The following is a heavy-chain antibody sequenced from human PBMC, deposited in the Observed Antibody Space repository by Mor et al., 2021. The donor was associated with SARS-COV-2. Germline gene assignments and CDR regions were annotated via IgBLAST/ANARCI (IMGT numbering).Heavy chain of an antibody. CDR3: ARAGYSSLRAFDI. D-gene: IGHD5-18*01. CDR2: NCASGSTV. J-gene: IGHJ3*02. Sequence: GLEWISYNCASGSTVYNADSVKGRFTISRDNAKNSLYLQMNSLRAEDTAIYYCARAGYSSLRAFDIWGQGTMVTVSS. V-gene: IGHV3-48*03.